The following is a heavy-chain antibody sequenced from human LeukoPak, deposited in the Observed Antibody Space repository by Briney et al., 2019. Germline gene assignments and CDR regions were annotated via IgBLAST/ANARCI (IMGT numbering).Heavy chain of an antibody. Sequence: PSETLSLTCTVSGGSISSSSYYWGWIRQPPGKGLEWIGSIHYSGSTYYNPSLKSRVTISVDTSKNQFSLKLGSVTAADTAVYYWAREVFMITFGGVIVGDWFDPWGQGTLVTVSS. CDR3: AREVFMITFGGVIVGDWFDP. CDR1: GGSISSSSYY. V-gene: IGHV4-39*07. J-gene: IGHJ5*02. D-gene: IGHD3-16*02. CDR2: IHYSGST.